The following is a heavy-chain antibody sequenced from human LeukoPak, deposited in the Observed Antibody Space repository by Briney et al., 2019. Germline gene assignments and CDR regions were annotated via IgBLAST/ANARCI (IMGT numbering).Heavy chain of an antibody. CDR2: IVLNDKT. Sequence: GGSLRLSCEASGFIFNNYWMHWVRQAPGMGLEYVSRIVLNDKTVYADSVRGQFPGSRDNAKNTIYVQLNIGRVEDTAVYYCARGWLHHGFDGWGQGTMVTVSS. CDR1: GFIFNNYW. V-gene: IGHV3-74*01. J-gene: IGHJ3*01. D-gene: IGHD5-12*01. CDR3: ARGWLHHGFDG.